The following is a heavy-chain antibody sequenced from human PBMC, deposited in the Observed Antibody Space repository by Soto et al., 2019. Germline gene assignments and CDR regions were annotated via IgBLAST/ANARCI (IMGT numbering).Heavy chain of an antibody. D-gene: IGHD1-7*01. J-gene: IGHJ6*02. Sequence: PSQTLSLTCAISGDSVSSNSAAWNWIRQSPSRGLEWLGRTYYRSKWYNDYAVSVKSRITINPDTSKNQFSLQLNSVTPEDTAVYQCERDPALRTGTATLVHYYYCGMHLCGQGPTVTVS. V-gene: IGHV6-1*01. CDR3: ERDPALRTGTATLVHYYYCGMHL. CDR2: TYYRSKWYN. CDR1: GDSVSSNSAA.